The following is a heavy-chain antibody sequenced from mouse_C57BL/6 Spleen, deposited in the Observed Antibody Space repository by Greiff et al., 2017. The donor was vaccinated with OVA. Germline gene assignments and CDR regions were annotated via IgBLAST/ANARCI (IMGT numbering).Heavy chain of an antibody. Sequence: QVQLQQPGAELVRPGASVKLSCKASGYTFTSYGINWVKQSTGQGLEWIGEIDPTYSNTNYNQKFKGKSTLTADKSSSTAYMQLRSLTSEDSAVCDCAGRSYIYDIDYWGKGTTVTVSS. CDR2: IDPTYSNT. J-gene: IGHJ4*01. CDR3: AGRSYIYDIDY. D-gene: IGHD2-12*01. V-gene: IGHV1-69*01. CDR1: GYTFTSYG.